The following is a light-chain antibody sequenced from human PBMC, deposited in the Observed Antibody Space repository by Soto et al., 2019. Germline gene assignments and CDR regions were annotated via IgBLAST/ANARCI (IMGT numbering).Light chain of an antibody. V-gene: IGLV2-8*01. J-gene: IGLJ3*02. Sequence: QSALTQPPSASGSPGQSVTISCSGTGSDIGGSNYVSWYQHHPGTVPKLIIYEVDKWPSGISHRFSGSKSGNTASLTISGLQAEDEAFYYCATYAGSKNYVMFGGGTKVTVL. CDR2: EVD. CDR1: GSDIGGSNY. CDR3: ATYAGSKNYVM.